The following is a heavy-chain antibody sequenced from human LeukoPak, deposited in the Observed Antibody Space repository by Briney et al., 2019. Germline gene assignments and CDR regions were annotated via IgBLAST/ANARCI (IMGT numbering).Heavy chain of an antibody. V-gene: IGHV4-34*01. CDR2: INHSGST. J-gene: IGHJ5*02. D-gene: IGHD6-13*01. Sequence: SETLSLTCAVYGGSFSGYYWSWIRQPPGKGLEWVGEINHSGSTNYNPALKSRLTISVDTSKNPFSLKLSSVTAADTAVYYCARGYSSSWTNWFDPWGQGTLVTVSS. CDR3: ARGYSSSWTNWFDP. CDR1: GGSFSGYY.